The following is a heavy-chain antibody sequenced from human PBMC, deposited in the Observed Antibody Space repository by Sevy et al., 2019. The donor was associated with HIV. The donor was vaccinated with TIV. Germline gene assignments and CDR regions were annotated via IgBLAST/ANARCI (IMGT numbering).Heavy chain of an antibody. CDR3: AREEEIFGVVIIGY. J-gene: IGHJ4*02. Sequence: SETLSLTCTVSDGSISSYYWSWIRQPAGKGLEWIGRIYTSGSTNYNPSLKSRVTMSVDTSKNQFSLKLSSVTAADTAVYYCAREEEIFGVVIIGYWGQGTLVTVSS. V-gene: IGHV4-4*07. D-gene: IGHD3-3*01. CDR1: DGSISSYY. CDR2: IYTSGST.